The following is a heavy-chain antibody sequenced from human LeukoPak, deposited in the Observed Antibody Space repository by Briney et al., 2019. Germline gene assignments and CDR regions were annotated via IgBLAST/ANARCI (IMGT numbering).Heavy chain of an antibody. CDR3: ARDPYSGNYGAYYYYYTDV. CDR2: ITSSSSYI. V-gene: IGHV3-21*06. J-gene: IGHJ6*03. D-gene: IGHD1-26*01. CDR1: GFTFSSYN. Sequence: GGSLRLSCAASGFTFSSYNMNWVRQAPGKGLEWVSSITSSSSYIYYADSVKGRFTISRDNAKNSLYLQMDSLRVEDTAEYYCARDPYSGNYGAYYYYYTDVWGKGTTVTVSS.